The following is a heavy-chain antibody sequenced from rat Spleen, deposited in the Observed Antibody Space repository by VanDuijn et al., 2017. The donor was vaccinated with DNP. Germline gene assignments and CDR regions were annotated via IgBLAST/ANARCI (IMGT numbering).Heavy chain of an antibody. CDR3: EDTATYYCARTLMYTTDHYYAPLDA. D-gene: IGHD1-6*01. CDR2: ITANAAYT. J-gene: IGHJ4*01. Sequence: EVQLVESGGDLVQPGRSLKLSCVASGFTFDNYWMTWVRQVPGKGLDWVASITANAAYTYYLDSVKDRFTISRENAKDTLYLQMNNQFFLQLNSVSTEDTATYYCARTLMYTTDHYYAPLDAWGQGTSVTVSS. CDR1: GFTFDNYW. V-gene: IGHV5-31*01.